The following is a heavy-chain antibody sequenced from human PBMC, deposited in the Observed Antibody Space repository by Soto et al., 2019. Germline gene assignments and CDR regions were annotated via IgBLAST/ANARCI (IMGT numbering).Heavy chain of an antibody. V-gene: IGHV4-30-4*01. J-gene: IGHJ4*02. CDR3: ARVGGSSGWYVDYFDY. Sequence: SETLSLTCTVSGGSISSGDYYWSWIRQPPGKGLEWIGYIYYSGSTYYNPSLKSRVTISVDTSKNQFPLKLSSVTAADTAVYYCARVGGSSGWYVDYFDYWGQVTLVTVSS. CDR2: IYYSGST. D-gene: IGHD6-19*01. CDR1: GGSISSGDYY.